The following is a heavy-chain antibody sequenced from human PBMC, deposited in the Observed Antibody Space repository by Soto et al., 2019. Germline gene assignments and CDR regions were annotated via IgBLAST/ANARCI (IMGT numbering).Heavy chain of an antibody. CDR3: ARARTGEVVAALGAFDI. CDR2: IYSGGST. CDR1: GFTVSSHY. V-gene: IGHV3-53*04. J-gene: IGHJ3*02. D-gene: IGHD2-15*01. Sequence: EVERVESGGGLDQPGGSLRLSCAASGFTVSSHYMSWGRQAPGKGLEWVSVIYSGGSTYYADSVKGRFTISRHNSKNTLYLQMNSLRAEDTAVYYCARARTGEVVAALGAFDIWGQGTMVTVSS.